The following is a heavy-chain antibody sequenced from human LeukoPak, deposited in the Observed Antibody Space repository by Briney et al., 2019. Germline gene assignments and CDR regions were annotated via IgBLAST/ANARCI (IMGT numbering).Heavy chain of an antibody. CDR3: ARAHHHLDDAFDM. D-gene: IGHD1-1*01. J-gene: IGHJ3*02. CDR2: ISYDGSNK. V-gene: IGHV3-30-3*01. CDR1: GFTFSSYA. Sequence: GGSLRLSCAASGFTFSSYAMHWVRQAPGKGLEWVAVISYDGSNKYYADSVKGRFTISRDNSKNTLYLQMNSLRAEDTAVYYCARAHHHLDDAFDMWDQGTRAPV.